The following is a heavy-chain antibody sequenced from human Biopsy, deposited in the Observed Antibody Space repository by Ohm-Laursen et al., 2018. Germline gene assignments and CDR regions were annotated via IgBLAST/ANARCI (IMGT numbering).Heavy chain of an antibody. CDR1: GYSFTTYD. CDR2: MILNSGKT. Sequence: SSVKVSCTASGYSFTTYDVNWVRQARGQGLEWMVWMILNSGKTGYAQRFQGRVTLTMNTSIGTAYMELSGLRPEDTAVYYCARGSPRRVSIYEASGYWFDTWGQGTLVTVSS. V-gene: IGHV1-8*01. CDR3: ARGSPRRVSIYEASGYWFDT. J-gene: IGHJ5*02. D-gene: IGHD3-3*01.